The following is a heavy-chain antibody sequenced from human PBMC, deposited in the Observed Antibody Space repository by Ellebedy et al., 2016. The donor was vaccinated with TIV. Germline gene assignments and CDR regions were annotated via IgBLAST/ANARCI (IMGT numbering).Heavy chain of an antibody. CDR2: ISYDGGNK. D-gene: IGHD3-16*01. CDR3: AKKRNNYAALDV. J-gene: IGHJ3*01. CDR1: GFTFSSHA. Sequence: GGSLRLSXTASGFTFSSHAMSWVRQAPGKGLEWVAAISYDGGNKYYADSVKGRITISRDKSKNTLYLQMNSLRTEDTAVYYCAKKRNNYAALDVWGQGTTVAISS. V-gene: IGHV3-30-3*02.